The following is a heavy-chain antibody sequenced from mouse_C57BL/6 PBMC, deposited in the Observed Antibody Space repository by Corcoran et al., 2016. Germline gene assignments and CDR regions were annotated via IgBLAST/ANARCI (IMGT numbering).Heavy chain of an antibody. CDR1: GYTFPTYG. V-gene: IGHV9-3*01. CDR3: ARFYYGNEAWFAY. Sequence: QIQLVQSGPELKKPGETVKISCKASGYTFPTYGMSLVKPDPGKGLKWMGWINTYSGVPTYADAFKARFAFSLETSASTAYLQINNPNNEDQATYFCARFYYGNEAWFAYWGQGTLVTVSA. CDR2: INTYSGVP. D-gene: IGHD2-1*01. J-gene: IGHJ3*01.